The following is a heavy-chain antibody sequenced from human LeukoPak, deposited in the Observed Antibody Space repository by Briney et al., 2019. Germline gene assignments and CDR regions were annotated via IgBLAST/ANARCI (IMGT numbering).Heavy chain of an antibody. J-gene: IGHJ3*02. CDR2: INPSGGST. D-gene: IGHD2-21*02. Sequence: GASVKVSCKASGYTFANFAISWVRQAPGQGLEWMGIINPSGGSTSYAQKFQGRVTMTRDTSTSTVYMELSSLRSEDTAVYYCARVPAPGAYCGGDCYHDAFDIWGQGTMVTVSS. CDR1: GYTFANFA. CDR3: ARVPAPGAYCGGDCYHDAFDI. V-gene: IGHV1-46*01.